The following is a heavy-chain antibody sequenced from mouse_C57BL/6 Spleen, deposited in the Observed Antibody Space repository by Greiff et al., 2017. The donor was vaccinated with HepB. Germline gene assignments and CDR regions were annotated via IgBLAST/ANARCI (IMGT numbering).Heavy chain of an antibody. J-gene: IGHJ2*01. CDR3: ARQGVYGSSLDY. V-gene: IGHV5-9*01. Sequence: EVQVVESGGGLVKPGGSLKLSCAASGFTFSSYTMSWVRQTPEKRLEWVATISGGGGNTYYPDSVKGRFTISRDNAKNTLYLQMSSLRSEDTALYYCARQGVYGSSLDYWGQGTTLTVSS. CDR2: ISGGGGNT. D-gene: IGHD1-1*01. CDR1: GFTFSSYT.